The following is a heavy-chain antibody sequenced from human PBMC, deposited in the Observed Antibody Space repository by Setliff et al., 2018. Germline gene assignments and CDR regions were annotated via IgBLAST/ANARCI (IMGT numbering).Heavy chain of an antibody. J-gene: IGHJ4*02. V-gene: IGHV4-61*08. CDR1: GDSISSGDYF. Sequence: SETLSLTCTVSGDSISSGDYFWSWIRQPPGKGLEWIGHIYIGGSANYNPSLKSRVTMSIDTSKNQFSLKMTSVTAADTAVYYCARAPDYWGQGILVTVSS. CDR3: ARAPDY. CDR2: IYIGGSA.